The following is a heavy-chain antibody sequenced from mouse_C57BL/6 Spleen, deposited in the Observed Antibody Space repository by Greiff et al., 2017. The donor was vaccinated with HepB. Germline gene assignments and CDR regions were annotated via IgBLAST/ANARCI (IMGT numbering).Heavy chain of an antibody. V-gene: IGHV1-72*01. CDR3: ARSGRRGRDYFDY. D-gene: IGHD3-3*01. J-gene: IGHJ2*01. Sequence: VKLQESGAELVKPGASVKLSCKASGYNFTSYWMHWVKQRPGRGLEWIGRIDPNSGGTKYNEKFKSKATLTVDTPSSTAYMQLSSLTSEDSAVYYCARSGRRGRDYFDYWGQVTTLTVSS. CDR2: IDPNSGGT. CDR1: GYNFTSYW.